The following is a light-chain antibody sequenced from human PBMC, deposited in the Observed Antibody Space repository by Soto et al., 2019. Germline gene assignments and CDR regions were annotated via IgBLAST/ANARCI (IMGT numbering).Light chain of an antibody. CDR3: QQYNNWWT. CDR2: GAS. J-gene: IGKJ1*01. CDR1: QSVYSN. Sequence: EVVLTQSPATLSVSPGERAALSCRASQSVYSNLAWYQQKPGQAPRLLIHGASTRAPGIPARFSGSGFGTEFTLTISSLQSEDFGVYYCQQYNNWWTFGQGTKVEI. V-gene: IGKV3-15*01.